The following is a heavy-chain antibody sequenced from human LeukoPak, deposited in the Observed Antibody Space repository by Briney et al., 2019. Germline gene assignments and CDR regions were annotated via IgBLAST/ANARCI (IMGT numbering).Heavy chain of an antibody. V-gene: IGHV4-4*07. D-gene: IGHD2-2*01. CDR2: IYTSGST. Sequence: SETLSLTCTVSGGSLSSYCWNWIRQPAGKGLEWIGRIYTSGSTNYNPSLKSRVTISVDTSKNQFSLKLSSVTAADTAVYYCARVRVTYCSSTSCYLTRYYYYMDVWGKGTTVTISS. CDR3: ARVRVTYCSSTSCYLTRYYYYMDV. J-gene: IGHJ6*03. CDR1: GGSLSSYC.